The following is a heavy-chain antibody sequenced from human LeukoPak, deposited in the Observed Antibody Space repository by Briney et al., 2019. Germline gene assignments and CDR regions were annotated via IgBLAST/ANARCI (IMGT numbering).Heavy chain of an antibody. D-gene: IGHD4-17*01. Sequence: ASVTVSCKASGYTFTGYYMHWVRQAPGQGLEWMGWINPNSGGTNYSKKFQGRGTMTRETSISTAYMQLSRLRSDDTAVYYCARGPYKTTVTTPTGYWGQGTLVTVSS. CDR2: INPNSGGT. CDR1: GYTFTGYY. CDR3: ARGPYKTTVTTPTGY. V-gene: IGHV1-2*02. J-gene: IGHJ4*02.